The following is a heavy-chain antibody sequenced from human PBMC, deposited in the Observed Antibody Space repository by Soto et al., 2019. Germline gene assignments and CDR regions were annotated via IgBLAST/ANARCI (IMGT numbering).Heavy chain of an antibody. CDR3: AKALVTYYYGSSRTRYFDL. D-gene: IGHD3-22*01. CDR1: GFTFDDYV. V-gene: IGHV3-9*01. J-gene: IGHJ2*01. CDR2: ISWNSGSI. Sequence: EVQLVESGGGLVQPGRSLRLSCAASGFTFDDYVMHWVRQAPGKGLEWVSGISWNSGSIGYADSVKGRFTISRDNAKNSLYLQMNSLRAEDTALYYCAKALVTYYYGSSRTRYFDLWGRGTLVTVSS.